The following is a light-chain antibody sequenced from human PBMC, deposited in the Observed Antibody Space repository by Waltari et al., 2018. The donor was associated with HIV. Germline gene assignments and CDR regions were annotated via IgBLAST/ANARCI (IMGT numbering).Light chain of an antibody. CDR1: RSNIGAGYD. CDR2: GTN. Sequence: QSVLTQPPSVSGAPGQRVTIPCTGSRSNIGAGYDVPWYQQLPGTAPTLLIYGTNNRPSGVPDRFSGSKSGTSASLAITGLQAEDEAEYYCQSYDSSLSGWVVFGGGTKVTVL. J-gene: IGLJ2*01. CDR3: QSYDSSLSGWVV. V-gene: IGLV1-40*01.